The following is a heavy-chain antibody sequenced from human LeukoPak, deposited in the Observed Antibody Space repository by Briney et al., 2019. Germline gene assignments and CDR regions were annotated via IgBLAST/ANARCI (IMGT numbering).Heavy chain of an antibody. CDR3: AIQQNVAVAADP. Sequence: ASVKVSCKASGGTFSSSAISWVRQAPGQGLEWMGWISAYNGNTNYAQKLQGRVTMTTDTSTSTAYMELRSLRSDDTAVYYCAIQQNVAVAADPWGQGTLVTVSS. CDR2: ISAYNGNT. D-gene: IGHD6-19*01. V-gene: IGHV1-18*01. J-gene: IGHJ5*02. CDR1: GGTFSSSA.